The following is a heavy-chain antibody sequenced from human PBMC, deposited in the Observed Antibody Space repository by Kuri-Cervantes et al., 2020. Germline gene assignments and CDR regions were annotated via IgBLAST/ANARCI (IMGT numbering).Heavy chain of an antibody. V-gene: IGHV3-21*01. Sequence: GGSLRLSCAASGFTFSSYSMNWVRQAPGKGLEWVSSISSSSSYIYYAGSVKGRFTISRDNSKNTLYLQMNSLRAEDTAVYYCAVGQWLDIWGQGTMVTVSS. J-gene: IGHJ3*02. CDR3: AVGQWLDI. CDR1: GFTFSSYS. CDR2: ISSSSSYI. D-gene: IGHD6-19*01.